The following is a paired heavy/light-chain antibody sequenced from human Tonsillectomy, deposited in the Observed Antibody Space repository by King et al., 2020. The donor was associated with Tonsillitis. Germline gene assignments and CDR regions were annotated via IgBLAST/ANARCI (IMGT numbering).Heavy chain of an antibody. CDR2: ISGSGGST. Sequence: EVQLSESGGGLVQPGESLRLSCVASGFIFSNYVMTWVRQAPGKGLEWVSSISGSGGSTYYADSVKGRFTISRDNSRNTLYLQVYGLRDEDAAVYFCAKDAPSESNWKRGLAYENWGQGTLVTVSS. CDR1: GFIFSNYV. J-gene: IGHJ4*02. D-gene: IGHD1-20*01. CDR3: AKDAPSESNWKRGLAYEN. V-gene: IGHV3-23*01.
Light chain of an antibody. CDR1: QSVGTY. CDR2: DAS. V-gene: IGKV3-11*01. Sequence: EIVLTQSPATLSLSPGERATLSCRASQSVGTYLAWYQQRPGQAPRLLIYDASNRATGIPARFSGSGSGTDFTLTIASLEPEDFAIYYCHQRSAWPKTFGQGTKLEVK. J-gene: IGKJ2*01. CDR3: HQRSAWPKT.